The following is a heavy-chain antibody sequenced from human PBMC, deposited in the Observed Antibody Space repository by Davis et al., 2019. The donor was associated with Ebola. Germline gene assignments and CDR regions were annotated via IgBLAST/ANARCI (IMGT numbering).Heavy chain of an antibody. CDR2: IQNDGSNK. J-gene: IGHJ6*04. CDR1: GFSFSSYA. V-gene: IGHV3-30*02. D-gene: IGHD6-13*01. Sequence: GGSLRLSCAASGFSFSSYAMQWVRQAPGKGLEWVAFIQNDGSNKYYADSVKGRFTISRDNSKNTLYLQMNSLRAEDTAVYYCARDSRVGWQQLVRYYYYGMDVWGKGTTVTVSS. CDR3: ARDSRVGWQQLVRYYYYGMDV.